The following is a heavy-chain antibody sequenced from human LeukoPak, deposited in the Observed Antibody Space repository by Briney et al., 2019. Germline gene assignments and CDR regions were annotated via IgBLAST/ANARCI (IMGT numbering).Heavy chain of an antibody. CDR1: GYTFTSYG. V-gene: IGHV1-18*01. D-gene: IGHD3-10*01. J-gene: IGHJ4*02. CDR3: ARAHITMVRGVRLKYYFDY. Sequence: ASVKVSCKASGYTFTSYGISWVRQAPGQGLEWMGWISAYNGNTNYAQKLQGRVTMTTDTSTSTAYMELSSLRSEDTAVYYCARAHITMVRGVRLKYYFDYWGQGTLVTVSS. CDR2: ISAYNGNT.